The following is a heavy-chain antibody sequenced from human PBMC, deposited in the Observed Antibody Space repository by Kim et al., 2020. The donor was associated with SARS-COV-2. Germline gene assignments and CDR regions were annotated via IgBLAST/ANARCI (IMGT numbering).Heavy chain of an antibody. CDR3: AGKDGGAFDI. V-gene: IGHV3-23*01. CDR2: ST. Sequence: STSHAASGNGPFTIARDKSKNTLYLQMNSLRAEDTAVYYCAGKDGGAFDIWGQGTMVTVSS. J-gene: IGHJ3*02. D-gene: IGHD3-16*01.